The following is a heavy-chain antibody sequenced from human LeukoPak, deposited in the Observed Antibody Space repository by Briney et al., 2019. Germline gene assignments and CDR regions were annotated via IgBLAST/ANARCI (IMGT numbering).Heavy chain of an antibody. CDR3: ARAADTANDY. J-gene: IGHJ4*02. CDR2: ISSSSSYI. V-gene: IGHV3-21*01. D-gene: IGHD2-21*02. Sequence: PGGSLRLSGAASGVTFSSYSMNWVRQAPGKGLEWVSSISSSSSYIYYADSVKGRFTISRDSAKNSLYLQMNSLRAEDTAVYYCARAADTANDYWGQGTLVTVSS. CDR1: GVTFSSYS.